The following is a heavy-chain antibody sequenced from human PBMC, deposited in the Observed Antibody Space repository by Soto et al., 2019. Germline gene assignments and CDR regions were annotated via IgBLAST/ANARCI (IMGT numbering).Heavy chain of an antibody. CDR3: ATMNGYFEY. D-gene: IGHD3-22*01. CDR1: GFRFSSYS. CDR2: ITATGDRT. Sequence: GWSLRLSCADSGFRFSSYSMSWVRQTPGKGLEWVAAITATGDRTYYADSVTGRFTISRDNSKKTDYLQMTSLRAEDTAMYYCATMNGYFEYWGQGTPVTVSS. J-gene: IGHJ4*02. V-gene: IGHV3-23*01.